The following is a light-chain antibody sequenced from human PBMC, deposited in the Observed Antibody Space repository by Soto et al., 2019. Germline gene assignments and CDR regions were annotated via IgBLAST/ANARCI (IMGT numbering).Light chain of an antibody. CDR1: QGIRSS. V-gene: IGKV1-12*01. J-gene: IGKJ1*01. Sequence: DIQMTQSPSSVSASVGDRVTITCRASQGIRSSLAWYEQKPGKAPRLLINAASTLQSGVPSRFSGSGSGTDFTLTISRLQPEDLATYYCQQANSFPWTFGQGTKVEIK. CDR3: QQANSFPWT. CDR2: AAS.